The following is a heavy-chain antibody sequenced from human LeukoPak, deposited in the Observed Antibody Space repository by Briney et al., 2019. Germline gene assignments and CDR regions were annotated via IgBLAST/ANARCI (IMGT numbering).Heavy chain of an antibody. CDR2: ISYDGSNK. J-gene: IGHJ5*02. V-gene: IGHV3-30*18. D-gene: IGHD3-22*01. Sequence: GGSLRLSCAASGFIFSNYGMHWVRQAPGKGLEWVAVISYDGSNKYYADSVKGRFTVSRDNSKNTLYMQMNSLRAEDTAVYYCAKEFAYDSSGYYLWGQGTLVTVSS. CDR3: AKEFAYDSSGYYL. CDR1: GFIFSNYG.